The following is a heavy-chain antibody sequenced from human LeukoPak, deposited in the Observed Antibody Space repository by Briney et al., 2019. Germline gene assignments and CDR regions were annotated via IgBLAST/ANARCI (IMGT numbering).Heavy chain of an antibody. CDR3: AGAPGAFDI. Sequence: GGSLRLSWAASGFTFDDYGMSWVRQAPGEGLEWVSGINWNGGSTGYADSVKGRFTISRDNAKNSLYLQMNSLRAEDTAVYYCAGAPGAFDIWDQGTMVTVSS. CDR2: INWNGGST. CDR1: GFTFDDYG. V-gene: IGHV3-20*04. J-gene: IGHJ3*02.